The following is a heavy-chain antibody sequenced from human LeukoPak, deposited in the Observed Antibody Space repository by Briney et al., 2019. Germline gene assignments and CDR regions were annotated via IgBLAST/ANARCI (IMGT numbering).Heavy chain of an antibody. Sequence: GGSLRLSCAASGFTFSSCAMSWVRQAPGTGLEWVSAIIDSGGSTYDADSAKGRFTISRDDSRSTAYLQMNSLKTEDTAVYYCTASDHLYCSSSSCHFDYWGQGTLATVAS. CDR1: GFTFSSCA. CDR2: IIDSGGST. D-gene: IGHD2-15*01. V-gene: IGHV3-23*01. CDR3: TASDHLYCSSSSCHFDY. J-gene: IGHJ4*02.